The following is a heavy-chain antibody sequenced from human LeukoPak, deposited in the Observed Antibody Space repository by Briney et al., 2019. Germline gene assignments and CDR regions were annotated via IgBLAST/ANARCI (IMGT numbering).Heavy chain of an antibody. CDR2: INPNSGGT. J-gene: IGHJ3*02. D-gene: IGHD6-13*01. CDR1: GYTFTGYY. Sequence: ASVKVSCKASGYTFTGYYMHWVRQAPGKGLEWMGWINPNSGGTNYAQKFQGRVTMTRDTSISTAYMELSRLRSDDTAVYYCARVPDSSSWYGGAFDIWGQGTMVTLSS. V-gene: IGHV1-2*02. CDR3: ARVPDSSSWYGGAFDI.